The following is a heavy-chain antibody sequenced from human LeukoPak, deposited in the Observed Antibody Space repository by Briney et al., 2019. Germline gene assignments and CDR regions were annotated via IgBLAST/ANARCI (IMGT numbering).Heavy chain of an antibody. V-gene: IGHV3-15*01. CDR2: IKSKTDGGTT. CDR3: TTVSAADGLPFDY. Sequence: GGSLRLSCAASGFTFSNAWMSWVRQAPGKGLEWVGRIKSKTDGGTTDYAAPVKGRFTISRDDSKNTLYLQMNSLTTEDTAVYYCTTVSAADGLPFDYWGQGTLVTVSS. CDR1: GFTFSNAW. J-gene: IGHJ4*02. D-gene: IGHD6-13*01.